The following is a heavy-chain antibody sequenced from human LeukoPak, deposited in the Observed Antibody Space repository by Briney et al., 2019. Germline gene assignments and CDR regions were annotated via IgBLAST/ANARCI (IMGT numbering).Heavy chain of an antibody. CDR3: ARDDDSSGYYNY. Sequence: GGSLRLSCAASGLTVSSNYMSWVRQAPGKGLEWVSVIYSGGSTYYADSVKGRFTISRDNSKNTLYLQMNSLRAEDTAVYYCARDDDSSGYYNYWGQGTLVTVSS. CDR2: IYSGGST. CDR1: GLTVSSNY. D-gene: IGHD3-22*01. V-gene: IGHV3-53*01. J-gene: IGHJ4*02.